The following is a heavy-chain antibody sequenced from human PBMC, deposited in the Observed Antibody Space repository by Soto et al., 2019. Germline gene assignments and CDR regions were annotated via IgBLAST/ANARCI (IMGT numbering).Heavy chain of an antibody. V-gene: IGHV4-34*01. CDR2: INHSGST. CDR3: ARGSRGIFGVVNPLDY. J-gene: IGHJ4*02. Sequence: QVQLQQWGAGLLKPSETLSLTCAVYGGSFSGYYWSWIRQPPGKGLEWIGEINHSGSTNYNPFLKSRVTISVDTSKNQFSLKLSSVTAADTAVYYCARGSRGIFGVVNPLDYWGQGTLVTVSS. D-gene: IGHD3-3*01. CDR1: GGSFSGYY.